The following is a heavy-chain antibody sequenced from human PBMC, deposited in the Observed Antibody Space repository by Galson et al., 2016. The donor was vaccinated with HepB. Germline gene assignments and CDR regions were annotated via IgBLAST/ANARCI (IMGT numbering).Heavy chain of an antibody. CDR3: ARWLYSSGGSCYARWFDP. Sequence: SVKVSCKASGGTFSSYAISWVRQAPGQGLEWMGGIIPIFGTADYAQKFQGRVTITADESTTTAYMELSSLRSEDTAVYYCARWLYSSGGSCYARWFDPWGQGTLVTVSS. CDR1: GGTFSSYA. CDR2: IIPIFGTA. D-gene: IGHD2-15*01. V-gene: IGHV1-69*13. J-gene: IGHJ5*02.